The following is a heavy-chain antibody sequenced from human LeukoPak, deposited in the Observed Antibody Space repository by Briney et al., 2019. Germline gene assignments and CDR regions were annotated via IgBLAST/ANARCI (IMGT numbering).Heavy chain of an antibody. J-gene: IGHJ6*03. CDR1: GFTFSSYA. CDR3: AKHSSRYHYYYYMDV. Sequence: AWGSLRLSCAASGFTFSSYAMSWVRQAPGKGLEWVSAISGSGGSTYYADSVKGRFTISRDNSKNTLYLQMNSLRAEDTAVYYCAKHSSRYHYYYYMDVWGKGTTVTLSS. CDR2: ISGSGGST. D-gene: IGHD3-22*01. V-gene: IGHV3-23*01.